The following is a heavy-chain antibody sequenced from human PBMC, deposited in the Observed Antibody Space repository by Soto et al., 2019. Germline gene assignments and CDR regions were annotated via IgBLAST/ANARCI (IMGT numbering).Heavy chain of an antibody. V-gene: IGHV1-18*01. CDR2: ISAHNGNT. Sequence: QVHLVQSGAEVKKPGASVKVSCKGSGYAFTTYGITWVRQAPGQGLEWMGWISAHNGNTTYAQKLQGRVTVTRDTSTSPAYMELRSLRAEDTAVYYCARGRYGDYWGQGARVTVSS. J-gene: IGHJ4*02. D-gene: IGHD1-1*01. CDR3: ARGRYGDY. CDR1: GYAFTTYG.